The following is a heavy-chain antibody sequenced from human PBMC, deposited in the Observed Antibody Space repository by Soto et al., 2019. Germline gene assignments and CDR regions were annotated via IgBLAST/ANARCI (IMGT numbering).Heavy chain of an antibody. D-gene: IGHD2-2*01. J-gene: IGHJ4*02. CDR3: AKKYHTTTSCFDY. CDR1: GFTCNSYA. CDR2: TSGGGGTT. Sequence: GGSLRLSCAASGFTCNSYAMSWVRQAPGKGLEWVSITSGGGGTTYYADSVKGRFAISRDNSKNTLYLEMNSLRAEDTAVYFCAKKYHTTTSCFDYWGQGTLVTVSS. V-gene: IGHV3-23*01.